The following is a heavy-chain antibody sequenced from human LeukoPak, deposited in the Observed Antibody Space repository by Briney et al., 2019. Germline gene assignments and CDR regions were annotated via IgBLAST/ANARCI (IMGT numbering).Heavy chain of an antibody. Sequence: PSETLSLTCAVYGGSFSGYYWSWIRQPPGKGLEWIGEINHSGSTNYNPSLKRRVTISVDTSKNQFSLKLSSVTAADTAVYYCAATNDYGDYVLAFDIWGQGTMVTVSS. D-gene: IGHD4-17*01. V-gene: IGHV4-34*01. CDR1: GGSFSGYY. CDR3: AATNDYGDYVLAFDI. J-gene: IGHJ3*02. CDR2: INHSGST.